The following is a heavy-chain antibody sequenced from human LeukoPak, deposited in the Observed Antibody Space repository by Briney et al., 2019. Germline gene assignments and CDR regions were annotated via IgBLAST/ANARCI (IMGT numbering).Heavy chain of an antibody. Sequence: GGSLRLSCAASGFTVSSNYMSWVRQAPGKGLEWVSAISGSGGSTYYADSVKGRFTNSRDNSKNTLYLQMNSLRAEDTAVYYCAKDRGTAARLYFDYWGQGTLVTVSS. D-gene: IGHD6-13*01. J-gene: IGHJ4*02. CDR2: ISGSGGST. CDR1: GFTVSSNY. CDR3: AKDRGTAARLYFDY. V-gene: IGHV3-23*01.